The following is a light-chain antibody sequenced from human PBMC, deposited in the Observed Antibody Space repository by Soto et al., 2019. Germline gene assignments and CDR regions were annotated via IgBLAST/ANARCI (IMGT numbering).Light chain of an antibody. J-gene: IGLJ1*01. V-gene: IGLV2-11*01. Sequence: ALAQPRSVSGSPGQSVTISCTGTSSDVGGYNYVSWYQRQAGKGPKLIIYDVTERPSGVPDRFSAFKSGNTASLTISGLQTDDEGDYYCSSYAGNYVYVFGSGTKVTVL. CDR1: SSDVGGYNY. CDR3: SSYAGNYVYV. CDR2: DVT.